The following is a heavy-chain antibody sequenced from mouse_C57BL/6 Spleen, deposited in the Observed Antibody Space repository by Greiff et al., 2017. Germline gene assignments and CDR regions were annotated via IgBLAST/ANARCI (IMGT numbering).Heavy chain of an antibody. CDR2: IDPSDSET. CDR3: ARSGYYGSSDVGFDD. D-gene: IGHD1-1*01. J-gene: IGHJ2*01. V-gene: IGHV1-52*01. CDR1: GYTFTSYW. Sequence: QVQLQQPGAELVRPGSSVKLSCKASGYTFTSYWMHWVKQRPIQGLEWIGNIDPSDSETHYNQKFKDKATLTVDTSSSTAYMQLSSLTSEDSAVYYCARSGYYGSSDVGFDDWGQGTTLTVSS.